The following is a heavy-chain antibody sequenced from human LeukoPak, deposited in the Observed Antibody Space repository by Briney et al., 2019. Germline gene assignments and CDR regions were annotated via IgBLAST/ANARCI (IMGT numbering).Heavy chain of an antibody. Sequence: GGSLRLSCAASGFTLSNHGMHWVRQAPGKGLERVPFIRYDGTNEYYADAVKGRFTISRDNSKNTLYLQMNSLRGDDTAVYYCAKDLSQGPYCTNGVCSMIFDHWGQGTQVTVSS. V-gene: IGHV3-30*02. CDR2: IRYDGTNE. CDR3: AKDLSQGPYCTNGVCSMIFDH. D-gene: IGHD2-8*01. J-gene: IGHJ4*02. CDR1: GFTLSNHG.